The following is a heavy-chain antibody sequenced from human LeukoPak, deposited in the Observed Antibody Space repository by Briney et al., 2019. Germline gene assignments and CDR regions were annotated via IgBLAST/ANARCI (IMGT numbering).Heavy chain of an antibody. V-gene: IGHV3-66*02. CDR2: IYSGGST. D-gene: IGHD2-15*01. Sequence: PGGPLRLSCAASGFTVSSNYMSWVRQAPGKGLGWVSVIYSGGSTYYADSVKGRFTISRDNSKNTLYLQMNSLRAEDTAVYYCARVVASSNAFDIWGQGTMVTVSS. CDR1: GFTVSSNY. J-gene: IGHJ3*02. CDR3: ARVVASSNAFDI.